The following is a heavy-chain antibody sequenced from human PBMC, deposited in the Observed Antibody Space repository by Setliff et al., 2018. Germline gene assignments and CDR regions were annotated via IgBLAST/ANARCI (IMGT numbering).Heavy chain of an antibody. Sequence: GASVKVSCKVSGYTLTELSMHWVRQAPGKGLEWMGGFDPEDGETIYAQKFQGRVTMTEDTSTDTAYMELSSLRSEDTAVYYCARTYYYASSGYRGYYYYLDVWGKGTTVTVSS. CDR1: GYTLTELS. D-gene: IGHD3-22*01. J-gene: IGHJ6*03. CDR3: ARTYYYASSGYRGYYYYLDV. CDR2: FDPEDGET. V-gene: IGHV1-24*01.